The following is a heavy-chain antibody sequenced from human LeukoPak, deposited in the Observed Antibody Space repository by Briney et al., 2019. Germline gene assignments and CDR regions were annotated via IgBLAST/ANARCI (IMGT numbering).Heavy chain of an antibody. Sequence: GGSLRLSCAASGFTFSSYWMHWVRQAPGKGLVWVSRVNSDGSSTSYADSVKGRFTISRDNAKNTLYLQMNSLRAENTAVYYCARATRYCSGGSCYSNWFDPWGQGTLVTVSS. D-gene: IGHD2-15*01. V-gene: IGHV3-74*01. J-gene: IGHJ5*02. CDR3: ARATRYCSGGSCYSNWFDP. CDR2: VNSDGSST. CDR1: GFTFSSYW.